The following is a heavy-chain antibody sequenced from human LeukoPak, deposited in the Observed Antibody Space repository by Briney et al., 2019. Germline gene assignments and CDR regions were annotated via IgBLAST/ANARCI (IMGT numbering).Heavy chain of an antibody. Sequence: GGSLRLSCAASGFAFNESYMTRIRQAPGKGLEWVGYISGRSFSIYYADSVQGRFTISRDNPTNSLFLHMSSLRADDTAVYFCARGKRRFDSWGQGTLVTVSS. CDR2: ISGRSFSI. CDR3: ARGKRRFDS. V-gene: IGHV3-11*01. J-gene: IGHJ5*01. CDR1: GFAFNESY.